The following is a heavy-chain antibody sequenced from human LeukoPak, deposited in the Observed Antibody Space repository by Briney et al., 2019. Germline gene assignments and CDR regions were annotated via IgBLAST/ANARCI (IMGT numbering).Heavy chain of an antibody. V-gene: IGHV1-46*01. J-gene: IGHJ4*02. Sequence: ASVKVSCKASGYTFTSYFMHWVRQAPGQGLEWMGIINPSGGSTSYAQKFQGRVTMTRDTSTSTVYMELSSLRSEDTAVYYCARAGVGLTLDYWGQGTLVTVSS. CDR2: INPSGGST. CDR1: GYTFTSYF. D-gene: IGHD1-26*01. CDR3: ARAGVGLTLDY.